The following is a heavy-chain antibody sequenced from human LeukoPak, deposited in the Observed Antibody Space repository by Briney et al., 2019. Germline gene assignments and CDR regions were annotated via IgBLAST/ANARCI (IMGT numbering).Heavy chain of an antibody. CDR1: GFTFDDYA. V-gene: IGHV3-9*01. Sequence: PGRSLRLSCAASGFTFDDYAMHWVRQAPGKGLEWVSGISWNSGNIGYADSVKGRFTISRDNAKNSLYLQMISLSAEDTALYCAKESPTLGAFDIWGQGTMVTVSS. CDR2: ISWNSGNI. D-gene: IGHD3-16*01. J-gene: IGHJ3*02. CDR3: AKESPTLGAFDI.